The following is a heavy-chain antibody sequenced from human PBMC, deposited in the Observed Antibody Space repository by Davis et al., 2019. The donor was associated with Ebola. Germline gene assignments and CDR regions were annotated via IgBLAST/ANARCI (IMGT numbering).Heavy chain of an antibody. V-gene: IGHV1-2*05. CDR1: GYTFTGYN. CDR3: ARGTNYGLDV. CDR2: VISNSGGT. Sequence: ASVKVSCKASGYTFTGYNIHWVRQAPGQGLEWMGRVISNSGGTNYAQKFQGRVTMTRDTSISTAYMELSRLTSDDTVVYYCARGTNYGLDVWGQGTTVTVSS. J-gene: IGHJ6*02.